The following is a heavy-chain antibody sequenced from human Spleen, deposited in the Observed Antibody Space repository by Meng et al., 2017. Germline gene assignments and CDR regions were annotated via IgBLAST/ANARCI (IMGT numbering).Heavy chain of an antibody. J-gene: IGHJ6*02. D-gene: IGHD3-3*01. CDR1: GFSLSTSGMC. CDR2: IDWDDDK. Sequence: SGPTLVKPTQTLTLTCTFSGFSLSTSGMCVSWIRQPPGKALEWLALIDWDDDKYYSTSLKTRLTISKDTSKNQVVLTMTNMDPVDTATYYCERIRHDFWRSNSYNYGMDVWGQGTTVTVSS. V-gene: IGHV2-70*01. CDR3: ERIRHDFWRSNSYNYGMDV.